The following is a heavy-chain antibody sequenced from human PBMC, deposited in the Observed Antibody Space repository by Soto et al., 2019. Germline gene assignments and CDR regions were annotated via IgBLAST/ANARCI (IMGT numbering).Heavy chain of an antibody. CDR2: IIPIFGTA. D-gene: IGHD2-2*01. Sequence: QVQLVQSGAEVKKPGSSVKVSCKASGGTFSSYAISWVRQAPGQGLEWMGGIIPIFGTANYAQKFQGRVTITADKSTSTAYMELSSLRSEDTEVYYCARDGSRSGSNPYWYFDLWGRGTLVTVSS. J-gene: IGHJ2*01. CDR3: ARDGSRSGSNPYWYFDL. CDR1: GGTFSSYA. V-gene: IGHV1-69*06.